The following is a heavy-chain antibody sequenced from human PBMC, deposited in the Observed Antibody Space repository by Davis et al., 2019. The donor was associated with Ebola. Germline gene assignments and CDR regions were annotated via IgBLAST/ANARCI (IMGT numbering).Heavy chain of an antibody. CDR1: GFTFTSSA. CDR3: AADPHYYYYYGMDV. J-gene: IGHJ6*02. CDR2: IVVGSGNT. Sequence: SVKVSCKASGFTFTSSAVQWVRQARGQRLEWIGWIVVGSGNTNYAQKFQERVTITRDMSTSTAYMELSNLRSEDTAVYYCAADPHYYYYYGMDVWGQGTTVTVSS. V-gene: IGHV1-58*01.